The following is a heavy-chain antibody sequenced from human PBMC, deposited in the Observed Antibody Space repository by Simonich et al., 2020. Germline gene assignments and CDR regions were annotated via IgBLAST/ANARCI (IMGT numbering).Heavy chain of an antibody. D-gene: IGHD7-27*01. V-gene: IGHV3-7*01. CDR3: ARDGLGTAYYYYMDV. CDR1: GFTFSSYW. CDR2: IKQDGREK. Sequence: EVQLVDSGGGLVQPGGSLRLSCEASGFTFSSYWRRWVRQAPGEGVEWVANIKQDGREKYYVDSGKGRFTIARDNAKNALYLQMNSLRAEDTAVYYCARDGLGTAYYYYMDVWGKGTTVTVSS. J-gene: IGHJ6*03.